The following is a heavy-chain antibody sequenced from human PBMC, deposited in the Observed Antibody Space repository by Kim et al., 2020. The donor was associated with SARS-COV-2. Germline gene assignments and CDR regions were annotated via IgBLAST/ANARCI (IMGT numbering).Heavy chain of an antibody. CDR3: AKHDYGEPPDYYYGLDV. Sequence: GNGRVTISRDNSTNTLYLQMKSRRAEDTAVYYCAKHDYGEPPDYYYGLDVWGQGTTVTVSS. V-gene: IGHV3-23*03. D-gene: IGHD4-17*01. J-gene: IGHJ6*02.